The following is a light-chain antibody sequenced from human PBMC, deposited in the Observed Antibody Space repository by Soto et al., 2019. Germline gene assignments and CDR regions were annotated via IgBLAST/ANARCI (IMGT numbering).Light chain of an antibody. Sequence: AIRMTQSPSSFSASTGDRVTITCRASQGISSYLAWYQQKPGKAPKLLIYKASTLKSGVPSRFSGSGSGTEFTLTISSLQPDDFATYYCQQYNSYSPTFGQGTKVDI. J-gene: IGKJ1*01. V-gene: IGKV1-8*01. CDR2: KAS. CDR1: QGISSY. CDR3: QQYNSYSPT.